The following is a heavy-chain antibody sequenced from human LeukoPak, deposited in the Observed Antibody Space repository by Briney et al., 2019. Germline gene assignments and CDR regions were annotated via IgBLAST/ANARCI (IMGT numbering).Heavy chain of an antibody. CDR2: ISRIGGET. CDR1: GFTFSNYA. CDR3: ARETTVTFPDAFDI. Sequence: GGSLRLSCAASGFTFSNYAMSWVRQAPGKGLEWVSAISRIGGETYYADSVKGRFTISRDDSKNTLYMQMNTLRDEDAAVYHCARETTVTFPDAFDIWGQGTMVTVSS. V-gene: IGHV3-23*01. D-gene: IGHD4-17*01. J-gene: IGHJ3*02.